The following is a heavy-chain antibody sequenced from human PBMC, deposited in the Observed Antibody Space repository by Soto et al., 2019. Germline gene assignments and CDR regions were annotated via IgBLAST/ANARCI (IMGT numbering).Heavy chain of an antibody. Sequence: QVPLVESGGGVVQPGRSLRLSFAASGFTFSSYGMHWVRQAPGKGLEWVAVISYDGSNKYYADSVKGRFTISRDNSKNTLYLQMDSLRAEDTVVDYCAKDLELGVTGTTLAFDIWGQVTMVTVSS. CDR2: ISYDGSNK. D-gene: IGHD1-7*01. V-gene: IGHV3-30*18. CDR1: GFTFSSYG. CDR3: AKDLELGVTGTTLAFDI. J-gene: IGHJ3*02.